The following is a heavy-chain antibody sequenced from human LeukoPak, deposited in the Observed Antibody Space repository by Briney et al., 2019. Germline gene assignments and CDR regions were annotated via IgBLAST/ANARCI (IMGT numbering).Heavy chain of an antibody. CDR3: ARAMIVVVPAAMGGDFDY. J-gene: IGHJ4*02. V-gene: IGHV3-30*02. D-gene: IGHD2-2*01. CDR1: GFTFSSYG. CDR2: IRYDGSNK. Sequence: GGSLRLSCAASGFTFSSYGMHWVRQAPGKGLEWVAFIRYDGSNKYYADSVKGRFTISRDNAKNSLYLQMNSLRAEDTAVYYCARAMIVVVPAAMGGDFDYWGQGTLVTVSS.